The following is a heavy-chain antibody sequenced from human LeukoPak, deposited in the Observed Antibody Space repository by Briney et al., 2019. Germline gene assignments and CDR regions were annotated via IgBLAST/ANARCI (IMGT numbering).Heavy chain of an antibody. D-gene: IGHD2-2*01. J-gene: IGHJ3*02. CDR3: ARDSMYAFDI. CDR1: GFTFSSYS. Sequence: GGSLRLSCAASGFTFSSYSMNWVRQAPGKGLEWISYFSTSSGTISYADSVKGRFTISRDNAKNSLYLQMNTLRAEDTAVYYCARDSMYAFDIWGQGTMVTVSS. V-gene: IGHV3-48*01. CDR2: FSTSSGTI.